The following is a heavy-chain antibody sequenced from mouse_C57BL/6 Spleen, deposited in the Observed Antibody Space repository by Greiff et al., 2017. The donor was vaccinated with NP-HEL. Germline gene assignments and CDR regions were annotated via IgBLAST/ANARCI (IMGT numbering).Heavy chain of an antibody. CDR2: IDPSDSYT. D-gene: IGHD2-2*01. Sequence: QVHVKQPGAELVMPGASVKLSCKASGYTFTSYWMHWVKQRPGQGLEWIGEIDPSDSYTNYNQKFKGKSTLTVDKSSSTAYMQLSSLTSEDSAVYYCASEGSTMVTTRAMDYWGQGTSVTVSS. CDR1: GYTFTSYW. V-gene: IGHV1-69*01. J-gene: IGHJ4*01. CDR3: ASEGSTMVTTRAMDY.